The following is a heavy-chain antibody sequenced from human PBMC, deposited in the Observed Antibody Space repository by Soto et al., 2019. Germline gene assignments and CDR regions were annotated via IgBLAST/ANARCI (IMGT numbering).Heavy chain of an antibody. V-gene: IGHV4-31*03. CDR1: GGSISSWGYY. Sequence: SETLSLTCTVSGGSISSWGYYWSWIRQHPGKGLEWIGYIYYSGSTYYNPSLKSRVTISVDTSKNQFSLKLSSVTAADTAVYYCARVRTGNPPTEYYFDYWGQGTLVTVS. J-gene: IGHJ4*02. CDR3: ARVRTGNPPTEYYFDY. D-gene: IGHD2-8*02. CDR2: IYYSGST.